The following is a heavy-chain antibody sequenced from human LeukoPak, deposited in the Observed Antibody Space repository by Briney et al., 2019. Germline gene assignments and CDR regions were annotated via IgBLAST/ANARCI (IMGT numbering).Heavy chain of an antibody. Sequence: KPSATLSLTCAVSGGSISSYYWSWIRQPPGKGLERIGYINYSGSTNYNPSLKSRVTISVDTSKNQFSLKLSSVTAADTAVYYCATELGAITMVRDPYAFDIWGQGTMVTVSS. J-gene: IGHJ3*02. V-gene: IGHV4-59*08. CDR1: GGSISSYY. D-gene: IGHD3-10*01. CDR2: INYSGST. CDR3: ATELGAITMVRDPYAFDI.